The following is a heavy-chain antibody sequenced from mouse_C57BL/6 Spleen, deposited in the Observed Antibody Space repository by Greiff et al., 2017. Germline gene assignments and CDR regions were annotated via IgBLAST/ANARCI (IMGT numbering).Heavy chain of an antibody. V-gene: IGHV1-26*01. CDR2: INPNNGGT. J-gene: IGHJ4*01. CDR3: AREGIYYGSSYAMDY. Sequence: VQLQQSGPELVKPGASVKLSCKASGYTFTDYYMNWVKQSHGKSLEWIGDINPNNGGTSYNQKFKGKATLTVDKSSSTAYMELRSLTSEDSAVYYCAREGIYYGSSYAMDYWGQGTSVTVSS. CDR1: GYTFTDYY. D-gene: IGHD1-1*01.